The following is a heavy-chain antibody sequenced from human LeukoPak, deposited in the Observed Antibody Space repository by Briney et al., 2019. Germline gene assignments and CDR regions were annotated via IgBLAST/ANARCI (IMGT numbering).Heavy chain of an antibody. CDR1: GGSISSSSYY. CDR2: IYYSGST. Sequence: SETLSLTCTVSGGSISSSSYYWGWIRQPPGKGLEWIGSIYYSGSTYYNPSLKSRVTISVDTSKNQVSLKLSSVTAADTAVYYCAREGYGSSGYYLDYWGQGTLVTVSS. V-gene: IGHV4-39*07. J-gene: IGHJ4*02. CDR3: AREGYGSSGYYLDY. D-gene: IGHD3-22*01.